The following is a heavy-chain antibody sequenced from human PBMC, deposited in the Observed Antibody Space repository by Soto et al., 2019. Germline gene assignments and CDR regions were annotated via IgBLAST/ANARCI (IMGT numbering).Heavy chain of an antibody. V-gene: IGHV1-69*06. D-gene: IGHD6-19*01. Sequence: SVKVSCKASGGTFSSYAISWVRQAPGQGLEWMGGIIPIFGTANYAQKFQGRVTITADKSTSTAYMELSSLRSEDTAVYYCARVGKQWLVTIHFDYWGHGTLVTVSS. J-gene: IGHJ4*01. CDR3: ARVGKQWLVTIHFDY. CDR1: GGTFSSYA. CDR2: IIPIFGTA.